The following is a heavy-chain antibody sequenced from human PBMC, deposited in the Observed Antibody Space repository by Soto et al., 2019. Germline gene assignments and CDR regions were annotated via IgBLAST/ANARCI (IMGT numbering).Heavy chain of an antibody. CDR3: ARALGYAFDI. J-gene: IGHJ3*02. D-gene: IGHD7-27*01. CDR2: IYSGGST. Sequence: PGGSLRLSCAASGFTVSSNYMSWVRQAPGKGLEWVSLIYSGGSTDYADSVKGRFMISRDNSNNTLYLQMNSLRAEDTAVYYCARALGYAFDIWGQGTMVTVSS. CDR1: GFTVSSNY. V-gene: IGHV3-66*01.